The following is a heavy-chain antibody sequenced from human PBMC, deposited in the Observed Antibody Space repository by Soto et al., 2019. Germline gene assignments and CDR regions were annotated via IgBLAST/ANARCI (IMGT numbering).Heavy chain of an antibody. V-gene: IGHV3-48*02. CDR2: ISSSSSTI. CDR1: GFTFSSYS. D-gene: IGHD3-16*02. CDR3: AIFQDMISFGGVFVRFDY. Sequence: GGSLRLSCAASGFTFSSYSMNWVRQAPGKGLEWVSYISSSSSTIYYADSVKGRFTISRDNAKNSLYLQMNSLRDEDTAVFYCAIFQDMISFGGVFVRFDYWGRGTLVTVSS. J-gene: IGHJ4*02.